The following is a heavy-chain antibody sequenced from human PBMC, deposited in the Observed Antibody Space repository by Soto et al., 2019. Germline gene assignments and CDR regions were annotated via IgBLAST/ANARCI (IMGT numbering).Heavy chain of an antibody. J-gene: IGHJ3*02. D-gene: IGHD4-17*01. CDR2: ISSSSSYI. V-gene: IGHV3-21*01. CDR1: GFTFSSYS. Sequence: GVSLRLSCAASGFTFSSYSMNWVRQAPGKGLEWVSSISSSSSYIYYADSVKGRFTISRDNAKNSLYLQMNSLRAEDTAVYYCARGSGVNYGDAFDIWGQGTMVTVSS. CDR3: ARGSGVNYGDAFDI.